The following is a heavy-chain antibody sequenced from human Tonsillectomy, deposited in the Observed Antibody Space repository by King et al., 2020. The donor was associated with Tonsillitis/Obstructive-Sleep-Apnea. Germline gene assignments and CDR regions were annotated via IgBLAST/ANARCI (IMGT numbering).Heavy chain of an antibody. CDR3: ARLYQFAFYI. Sequence: VQLQESGPGLVKPSETLSLPCTVSGGSISSYYWSWIRQPPGKGREWIAYIYYSGRTNYNPSLKSRVTISVDTSKNQFSLKLSSVTAADTAVYYCARLYQFAFYIWGQGTMVTVSS. CDR1: GGSISSYY. J-gene: IGHJ3*02. V-gene: IGHV4-59*01. D-gene: IGHD2-2*01. CDR2: IYYSGRT.